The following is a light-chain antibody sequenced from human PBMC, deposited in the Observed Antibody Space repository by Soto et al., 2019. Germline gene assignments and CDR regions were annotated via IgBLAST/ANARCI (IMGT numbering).Light chain of an antibody. J-gene: IGKJ1*01. CDR3: QQYGSSPRT. Sequence: EIVFTQSPGTLSLSPGERATLSCRASQSVNSDYLGWFQQKPGQAPRPLIYGASTRATGIPDRFSGSGSGTDFTLTISRLEPEDFAVYYCQQYGSSPRTFGQGTKV. V-gene: IGKV3-20*01. CDR2: GAS. CDR1: QSVNSDY.